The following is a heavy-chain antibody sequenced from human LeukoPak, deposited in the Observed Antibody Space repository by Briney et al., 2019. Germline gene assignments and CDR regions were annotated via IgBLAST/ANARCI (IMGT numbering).Heavy chain of an antibody. CDR1: GXGFSSGT. CDR2: ISGSGRLV. D-gene: IGHD7-27*01. V-gene: IGHV3-21*06. Sequence: GGSLRLSCAASGXGFSSGTMNWVRQAPGKALEWVSSISGSGRLVWYAASVKGRFTISRDNAANSLFLQMNSLRVEDTAVYYCARDLQTGLAFDAWGQGAVVAVSS. J-gene: IGHJ3*01. CDR3: ARDLQTGLAFDA.